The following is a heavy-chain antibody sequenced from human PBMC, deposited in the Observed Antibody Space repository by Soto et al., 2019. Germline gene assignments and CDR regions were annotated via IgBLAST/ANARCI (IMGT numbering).Heavy chain of an antibody. J-gene: IGHJ4*02. CDR3: TALWYYTESSGY. D-gene: IGHD3-3*01. Sequence: EVQLVESGGGLVKPGGSLRLSCAASGFTFSNIWMSWVRQAPGKGLEWVGRIKTNIIGGATDYAAPLKGRFIISRDDSKNTLYLQMNTLKTADTAVYYCTALWYYTESSGYWGQGTLVTVSS. V-gene: IGHV3-15*01. CDR2: IKTNIIGGAT. CDR1: GFTFSNIW.